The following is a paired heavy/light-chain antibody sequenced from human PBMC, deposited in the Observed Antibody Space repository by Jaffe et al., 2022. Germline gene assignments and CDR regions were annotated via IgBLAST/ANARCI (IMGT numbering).Heavy chain of an antibody. CDR3: AREGIRAGRYFDL. J-gene: IGHJ2*01. CDR2: INFDGSST. V-gene: IGHV3-74*01. D-gene: IGHD6-13*01. CDR1: GFTFSSYW. Sequence: EVQLVESGGGLVQPGGSLRLSCAASGFTFSSYWMHWFRQSPGKGLVWVSRINFDGSSTAYADSVKGRFTISRDSAKNTVSLQMDSLRAEDTAVYYCAREGIRAGRYFDLWGRGTLVTVSS.
Light chain of an antibody. Sequence: DIVMTQSPDSLAVSLGERATINCKSSQSVLFSSNNRNSLTWYQQKAGQPPRLLIYWASTRESGVPDRFSGSGSGTDFTLTISSLQAEDVAVYYCQQYYSTPPTSGQGTRLEIK. CDR1: QSVLFSSNNRNS. V-gene: IGKV4-1*01. J-gene: IGKJ5*01. CDR2: WAS. CDR3: QQYYSTPPT.